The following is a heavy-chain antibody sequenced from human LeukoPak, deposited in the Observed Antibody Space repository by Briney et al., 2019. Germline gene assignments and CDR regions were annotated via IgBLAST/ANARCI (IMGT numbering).Heavy chain of an antibody. CDR2: ISGSGGNT. V-gene: IGHV3-23*01. CDR1: GFTFSSYA. D-gene: IGHD3-10*02. Sequence: GGSLRLSCAASGFTFSSYAMSWVRQAPGKGLEWVSFISGSGGNTYYVDSVKGRFTISRDNAKNSLYLQMNSLRAEDTAVYYCAELGITMIGGVWGKGTTVTISS. CDR3: AELGITMIGGV. J-gene: IGHJ6*04.